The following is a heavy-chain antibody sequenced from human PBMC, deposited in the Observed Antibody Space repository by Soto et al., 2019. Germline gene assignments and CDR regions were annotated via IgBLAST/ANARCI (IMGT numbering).Heavy chain of an antibody. CDR3: ARHSDYDAALSWFDP. CDR1: GGSVSSGSYY. D-gene: IGHD5-12*01. V-gene: IGHV4-61*01. Sequence: QVQLQESGPGLVRPSETLSLTCTVSGGSVSSGSYYWTWIRQPPGKGLEWIGYIYHSGSTTYNPPLKSRVTISVDKSKSQLSLNLRSVTAADSAVYFCARHSDYDAALSWFDPWGQGILVTVSS. CDR2: IYHSGST. J-gene: IGHJ5*02.